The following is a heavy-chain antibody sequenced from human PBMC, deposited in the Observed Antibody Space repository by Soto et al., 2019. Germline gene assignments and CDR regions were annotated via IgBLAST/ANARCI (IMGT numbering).Heavy chain of an antibody. CDR3: ARGGTPIDY. V-gene: IGHV1-18*01. D-gene: IGHD3-16*01. J-gene: IGHJ4*02. Sequence: QVQLVQSGAEVKKPGASVKVSCKASGYTFTNFGISWVRQAPGQGLEWMGWISAYNGNTNYAQNFQGRVTMTTDTYKSTAYMELRSMRSGDTPVYYCARGGTPIDYWCQGTLVTVSS. CDR1: GYTFTNFG. CDR2: ISAYNGNT.